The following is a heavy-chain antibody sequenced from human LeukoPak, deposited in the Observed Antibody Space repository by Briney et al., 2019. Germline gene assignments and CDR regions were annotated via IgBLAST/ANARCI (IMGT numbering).Heavy chain of an antibody. CDR2: MNPTSGNT. CDR1: GYTFSTYD. V-gene: IGHV1-8*02. Sequence: GASVNVSCKASGYTFSTYDINWVRQAAGQGLEWMGWMNPTSGNTGYGQKFQGRLTMTRDTSKSTAYMELTSLTSDDTAVYYCARTKPENSEMYNWGQGTLVTVSS. J-gene: IGHJ4*02. D-gene: IGHD1-14*01. CDR3: ARTKPENSEMYN.